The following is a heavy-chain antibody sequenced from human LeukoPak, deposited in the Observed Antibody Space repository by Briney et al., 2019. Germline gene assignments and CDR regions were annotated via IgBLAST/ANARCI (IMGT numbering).Heavy chain of an antibody. CDR1: GGSFSAYF. D-gene: IGHD1-26*01. Sequence: SETLSLTCALYGGSFSAYFWTWIRQPPGKGLEWIGEIDHSGSTTYNPSLKSRVTISVDTSKTQFSLNLTSLTAADTAVYYCARKFWGGASYRFDYWGQGALVTVSS. J-gene: IGHJ4*02. CDR2: IDHSGST. V-gene: IGHV4-34*01. CDR3: ARKFWGGASYRFDY.